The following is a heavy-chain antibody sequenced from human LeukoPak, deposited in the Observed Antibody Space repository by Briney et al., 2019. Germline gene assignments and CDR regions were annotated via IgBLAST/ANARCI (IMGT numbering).Heavy chain of an antibody. V-gene: IGHV4-38-2*01. Sequence: PSETLSLTCAVSGHSISNGYYWGWIRQPPGKGLEWIGSIYHSGSTYYNPSLKSRVTISVDTSKNQFSLRLRSVTAADTAVYYCARALQLAGYMDVWGKGTTVTVSS. J-gene: IGHJ6*03. CDR2: IYHSGST. CDR3: ARALQLAGYMDV. CDR1: GHSISNGYY. D-gene: IGHD5-18*01.